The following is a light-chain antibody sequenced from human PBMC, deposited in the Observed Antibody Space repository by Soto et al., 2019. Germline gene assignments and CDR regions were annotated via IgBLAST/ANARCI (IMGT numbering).Light chain of an antibody. J-gene: IGLJ1*01. Sequence: QSVLTQPASVSGSPGQSITISCIGIISDVGNYHLVSWYQQHPGKAPKLMIQGVTNRPSGVSDRFSGSKSGNTASLTISGLQAEDEADYYCSSYRGGSTLVFGGGTKVTVL. CDR2: GVT. CDR3: SSYRGGSTLV. V-gene: IGLV2-14*02. CDR1: ISDVGNYHL.